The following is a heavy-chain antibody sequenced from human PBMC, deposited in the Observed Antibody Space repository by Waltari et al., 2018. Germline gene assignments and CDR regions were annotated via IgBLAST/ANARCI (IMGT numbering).Heavy chain of an antibody. V-gene: IGHV3-15*01. CDR3: ATATQTGRLENTDY. CDR1: GFTFNTAW. CDR2: IKTRAEGVTV. D-gene: IGHD1-1*01. Sequence: EVQLVESGGGLVKPGWSLRLSCAASGFTFNTAWMTWVRRAPGRGREWVGRIKTRAEGVTVDYAAPLKGRFAVSRDDSKNTVYLEMSGLRTEDSGMYYCATATQTGRLENTDYWGQGTLVTVS. J-gene: IGHJ4*02.